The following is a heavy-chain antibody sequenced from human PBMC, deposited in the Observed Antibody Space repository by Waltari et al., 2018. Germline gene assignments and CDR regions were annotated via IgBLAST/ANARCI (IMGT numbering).Heavy chain of an antibody. CDR1: GFTFRRDA. V-gene: IGHV3-23*01. D-gene: IGHD4-17*01. CDR2: ISGSGGST. J-gene: IGHJ4*02. CDR3: AKRGTTGGAFDY. Sequence: EVQLLESGGGLEQPGGPLRRSCAASGFTFRRDARTRVRQAPGKGLEWVSAISGSGGSTYYADSVKGRFTISRDNSKNTLYLQMNSLRAEDTAVYYCAKRGTTGGAFDYWGQGTLVTVSS.